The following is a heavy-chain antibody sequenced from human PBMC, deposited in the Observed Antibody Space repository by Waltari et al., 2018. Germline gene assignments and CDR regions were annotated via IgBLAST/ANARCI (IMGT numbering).Heavy chain of an antibody. Sequence: QVQLVQSGAEVKKPGASVKVSCKVSGYPLTEFSMHVVRPDPGKGLEWMGGFDPEDGETIYAQKFQGRVTMTEDTSTDTAYMELSSLRSEDTAVYYCATARRVPANYYYGMDVWGQGTTVTVSS. CDR2: FDPEDGET. V-gene: IGHV1-24*01. J-gene: IGHJ6*02. CDR3: ATARRVPANYYYGMDV. CDR1: GYPLTEFS. D-gene: IGHD2-2*01.